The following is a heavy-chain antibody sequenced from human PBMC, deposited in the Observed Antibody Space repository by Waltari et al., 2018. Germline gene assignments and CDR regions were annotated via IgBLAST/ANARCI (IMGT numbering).Heavy chain of an antibody. CDR1: GFNFVACA. Sequence: EVQLVESGGDLVQPGRCLRLSWTGSGFNFVACAGSWVRQAPGKGLEWLGFIRSRRYGGTTEYAASVKGRFTISRDDSKSIAYLQMSSLKTEDTAVYYCTRVVTQIAAPPDIWGQGTLVTVSS. V-gene: IGHV3-49*04. D-gene: IGHD6-13*01. CDR3: TRVVTQIAAPPDI. J-gene: IGHJ4*02. CDR2: IRSRRYGGTT.